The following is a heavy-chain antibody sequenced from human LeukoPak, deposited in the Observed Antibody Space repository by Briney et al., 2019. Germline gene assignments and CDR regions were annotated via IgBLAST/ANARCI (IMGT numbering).Heavy chain of an antibody. D-gene: IGHD6-19*01. V-gene: IGHV4-59*01. J-gene: IGHJ4*02. CDR1: GVSITSFY. CDR2: IYYSGST. Sequence: SETLSLTCTVSGVSITSFYWSWIRQPPGKGLEWIGYIYYSGSTNYNPSLKSRVTISVDTSKNQFSLKLSSVTAADTAVYYCARGGIAVAGPIHFDYWGQGTLVTVSS. CDR3: ARGGIAVAGPIHFDY.